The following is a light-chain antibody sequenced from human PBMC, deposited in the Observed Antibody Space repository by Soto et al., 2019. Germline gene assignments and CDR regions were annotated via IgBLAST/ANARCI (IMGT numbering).Light chain of an antibody. J-gene: IGKJ4*01. CDR1: QGISTY. CDR2: DAS. V-gene: IGKV1-9*01. CDR3: QQLNGYLALT. Sequence: DIQLTQSPSLLSASVGDRVTITCRASQGISTYLAWYQQKPGKAPKLLIYDASTLERGVPSRFSGSGSVTEFTLTISSLQPEDFATYYCQQLNGYLALTFGGGTTVEIK.